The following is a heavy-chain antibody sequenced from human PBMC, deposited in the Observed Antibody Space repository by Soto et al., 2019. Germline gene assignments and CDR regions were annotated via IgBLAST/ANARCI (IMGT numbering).Heavy chain of an antibody. J-gene: IGHJ5*02. CDR1: GYTFTNYG. CDR3: ARDIVSKYSYGKSNWFDP. Sequence: QVQLVQSGAEVKKPGASVKVSCKASGYTFTNYGVSWVRQAPGQGLEWMGWISADTGNTNYAQKXQGRVTMTTXPXTXKXHMELRSRSADVTAVYYCARDIVSKYSYGKSNWFDPWGQGALVTVSS. CDR2: ISADTGNT. V-gene: IGHV1-18*01. D-gene: IGHD5-18*01.